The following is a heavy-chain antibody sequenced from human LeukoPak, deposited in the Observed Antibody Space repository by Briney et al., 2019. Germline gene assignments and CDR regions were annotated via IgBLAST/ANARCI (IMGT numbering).Heavy chain of an antibody. CDR3: ARMGQQLADY. CDR1: DGSISGFY. D-gene: IGHD6-13*01. CDR2: IHYRGSP. J-gene: IGHJ4*02. Sequence: SETLSLTCAVSDGSISGFYWSWIRQPPGKGLEWIGYIHYRGSPSYNPALKSRATISVDTSKSQFSLKLNSVTAADTAVYYCARMGQQLADYWGQGTLVTVST. V-gene: IGHV4-59*01.